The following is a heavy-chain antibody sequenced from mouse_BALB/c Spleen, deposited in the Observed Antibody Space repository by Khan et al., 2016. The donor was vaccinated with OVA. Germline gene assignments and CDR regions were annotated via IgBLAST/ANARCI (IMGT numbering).Heavy chain of an antibody. V-gene: IGHV3-2*02. CDR2: ISYSGNT. CDR1: GYSITTDYA. D-gene: IGHD1-1*01. Sequence: EVQPQESGPGLVKPSQSLSLTCTVTGYSITTDYAWNWIRQFPGNKLEWMGFISYSGNTKYNPSLKSRISITRDTSKNQFFLQLKSVTTEDTARYYCARVYGGDFDYWGQGTTLTVSS. CDR3: ARVYGGDFDY. J-gene: IGHJ2*01.